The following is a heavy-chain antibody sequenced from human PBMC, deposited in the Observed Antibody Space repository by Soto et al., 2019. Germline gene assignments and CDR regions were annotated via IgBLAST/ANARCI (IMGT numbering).Heavy chain of an antibody. CDR2: INHSGST. V-gene: IGHV4-34*01. D-gene: IGHD2-15*01. CDR1: GGSFSGYY. J-gene: IGHJ6*02. Sequence: SETLSLTCAVYGGSFSGYYWSWIRQPPGKGLEWIGEINHSGSTNYNPSLKSRVTISVDTSKNQFSLKLSSVTAADTAVYYCARLSGSSGGTAVYYGMDVWGQGTTVTVSS. CDR3: ARLSGSSGGTAVYYGMDV.